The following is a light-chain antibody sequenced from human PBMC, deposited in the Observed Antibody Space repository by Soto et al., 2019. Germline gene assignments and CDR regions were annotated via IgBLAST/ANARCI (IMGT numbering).Light chain of an antibody. CDR3: QSYDSSLSGYV. CDR1: GSNIGAGYD. J-gene: IGLJ1*01. V-gene: IGLV1-40*01. Sequence: QSVLPPPPSVSGAPGLRVTISCTGSGSNIGAGYDVHWYPQLPGTAPKLLIYGNSNRPSGVPDRFSGSKSGTSASLAITGLQAEDEADYYCQSYDSSLSGYVFGTGTKLTVL. CDR2: GNS.